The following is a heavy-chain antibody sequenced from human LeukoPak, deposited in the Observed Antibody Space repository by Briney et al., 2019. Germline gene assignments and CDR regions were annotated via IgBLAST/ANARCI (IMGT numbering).Heavy chain of an antibody. Sequence: GGSLRLSCAASGFTFSSYGMHWVRQAPGEGLEWVAVISYDGSVQYYADSVKGRFTISRDNAKNSLYLQMNSLRAEDTAVYYCAREGPTSPYCSGGSCYSVAFDIWGQGTMVTVSS. CDR3: AREGPTSPYCSGGSCYSVAFDI. CDR1: GFTFSSYG. V-gene: IGHV3-30*03. J-gene: IGHJ3*02. D-gene: IGHD2-15*01. CDR2: ISYDGSVQ.